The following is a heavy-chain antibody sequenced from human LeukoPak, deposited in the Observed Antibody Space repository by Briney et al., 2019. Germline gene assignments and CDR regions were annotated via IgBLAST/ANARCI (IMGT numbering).Heavy chain of an antibody. CDR3: ARDYSGYYTPDY. V-gene: IGHV3-30-3*01. CDR1: GFTFSSYA. Sequence: PGRSLRLSCAASGFTFSSYAMHWVRQAPGKGLEWVAVISYDGSNKYYADPVKGRFTISRDNSKNTLYLQMNSLRAEDTAVYYCARDYSGYYTPDYWGQGTLVTVSS. D-gene: IGHD3-22*01. CDR2: ISYDGSNK. J-gene: IGHJ4*02.